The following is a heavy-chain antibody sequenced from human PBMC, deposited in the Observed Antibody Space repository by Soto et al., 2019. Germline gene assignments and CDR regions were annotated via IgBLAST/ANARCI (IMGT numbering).Heavy chain of an antibody. Sequence: LSLTCAVSGDSISSRSHYWNWIRRVPGKGLEFIGYIFYTGATYYNPSLRGRISMSVDTSKNQFSLTLRSVTAADTAIYYCAREGRHSGGMRESWFDPWGQGTQVTVSS. CDR1: GDSISSRSHY. J-gene: IGHJ5*02. CDR2: IFYTGAT. V-gene: IGHV4-31*11. CDR3: AREGRHSGGMRESWFDP. D-gene: IGHD3-10*01.